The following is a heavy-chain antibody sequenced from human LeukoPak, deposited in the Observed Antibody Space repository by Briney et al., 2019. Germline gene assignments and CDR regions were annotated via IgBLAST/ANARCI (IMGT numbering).Heavy chain of an antibody. CDR3: ARDSLPAAIGIFDY. V-gene: IGHV3-7*01. J-gene: IGHJ4*02. CDR1: GFTFSSYW. CDR2: IKQDGSEK. Sequence: GGSLRLSCAASGFTFSSYWMNWVRQAPGKGLEWVANIKQDGSEKYYVDSVKGRFTISRDNAKNSLYLQMNSLRAEDTAVYYCARDSLPAAIGIFDYWGQGTLVTVSS. D-gene: IGHD2-2*01.